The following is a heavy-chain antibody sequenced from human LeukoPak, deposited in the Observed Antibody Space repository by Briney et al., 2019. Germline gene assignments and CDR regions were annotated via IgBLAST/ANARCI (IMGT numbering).Heavy chain of an antibody. Sequence: PSETLSLNCTVSGGSISSYYWSCIRQHPGKGLEWIGYIYYSGSTYYNPSLKSRITISVDTSKNQFSLKLSSVTAADTAVYYCARAIAAAGTPSDYWGQGTLVTVSS. V-gene: IGHV4-59*06. CDR2: IYYSGST. J-gene: IGHJ4*02. CDR1: GGSISSYY. D-gene: IGHD6-13*01. CDR3: ARAIAAAGTPSDY.